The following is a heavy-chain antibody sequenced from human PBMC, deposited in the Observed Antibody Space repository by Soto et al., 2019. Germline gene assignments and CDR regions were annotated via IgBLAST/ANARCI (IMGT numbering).Heavy chain of an antibody. Sequence: PSETLALTCTVSGGSISSYYWSWIRQPAGKGLEWIGRIYTSGSTNYNPSLKSRVTMSVDTSKNQFSLKLSSVTAADTAVYYCARACSSNSCYDVFDYWGQRTLVTVS. J-gene: IGHJ4*02. D-gene: IGHD2-2*01. CDR3: ARACSSNSCYDVFDY. CDR1: GGSISSYY. V-gene: IGHV4-4*07. CDR2: IYTSGST.